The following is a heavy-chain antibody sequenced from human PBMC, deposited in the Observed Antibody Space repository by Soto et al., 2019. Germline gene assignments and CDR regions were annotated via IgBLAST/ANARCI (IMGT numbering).Heavy chain of an antibody. CDR3: SSSYGSGYRAFDY. CDR1: GDTFNFYS. Sequence: QVQLVQSGAEVKRPGSSVKVSCKASGDTFNFYSINWVRQAPGVGLEWVGRVNPILSMSNYAQRFQGRVTMTADKSTSTAYMELSSLRSEVTAIYYCSSSYGSGYRAFDYWGQGALVTVSS. CDR2: VNPILSMS. J-gene: IGHJ4*02. V-gene: IGHV1-69*02. D-gene: IGHD3-10*01.